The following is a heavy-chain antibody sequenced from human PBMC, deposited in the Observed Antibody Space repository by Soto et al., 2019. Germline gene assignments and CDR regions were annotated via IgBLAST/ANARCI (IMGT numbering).Heavy chain of an antibody. Sequence: QVQLQQWGAGPMRPLETLSLTCGVSGGSFSGYYWAWIRQSPGKGLEWIGEINDRGSINYNPSLKSRVSISVDASKNHYSLNLTSVTAAVTAVYYCARESHDILTGPPWVWYFDLWGRGTLVTVSS. V-gene: IGHV4-34*01. CDR3: ARESHDILTGPPWVWYFDL. CDR2: INDRGSI. J-gene: IGHJ2*01. D-gene: IGHD3-9*01. CDR1: GGSFSGYY.